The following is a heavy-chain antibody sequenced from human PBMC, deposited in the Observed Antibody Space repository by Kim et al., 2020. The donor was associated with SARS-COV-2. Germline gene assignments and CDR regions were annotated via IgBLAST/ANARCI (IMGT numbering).Heavy chain of an antibody. J-gene: IGHJ5*02. CDR1: GGTFSNYA. Sequence: SVKVSCKASGGTFSNYAVNRVRQAPGQGLEWMGRILPMVDIPNYARNFQGRLTTTADKSTSTAYMELTGLTSADTAVYYCARGGQVVIDGRVSLTPYDHWGQGALVTVSS. V-gene: IGHV1-69*04. CDR2: ILPMVDIP. D-gene: IGHD2-21*01. CDR3: ARGGQVVIDGRVSLTPYDH.